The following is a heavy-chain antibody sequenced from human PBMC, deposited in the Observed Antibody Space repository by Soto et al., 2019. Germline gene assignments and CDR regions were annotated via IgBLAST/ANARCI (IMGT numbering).Heavy chain of an antibody. CDR1: GFTFSSYA. CDR2: ISYDGSNK. J-gene: IGHJ6*02. CDR3: AQEGAGELLVTGMDV. Sequence: GSLRLSCAASGFTFSSYAMHWVRQAPGKGLEWVAVISYDGSNKYYADSVKGRFTISRDNSKNTLYLQMNSLRAEDTAVYYCAQEGAGELLVTGMDVWGQGTTVTVSS. V-gene: IGHV3-30-3*01. D-gene: IGHD1-26*01.